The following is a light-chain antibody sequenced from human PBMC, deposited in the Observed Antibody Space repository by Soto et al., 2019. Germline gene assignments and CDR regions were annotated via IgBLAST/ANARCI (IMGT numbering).Light chain of an antibody. V-gene: IGKV3-15*01. CDR2: GAS. J-gene: IGKJ1*01. CDR3: QQYKKWPRT. Sequence: IVLTKSPATLSVSPGERATLSCRASQSVSSNLAWSQQQPGQAPRLLIEGASTRATGFPARVSGNGSGTEFTLTISSLQSEDSAVYYCQQYKKWPRTFGHGTKVDIK. CDR1: QSVSSN.